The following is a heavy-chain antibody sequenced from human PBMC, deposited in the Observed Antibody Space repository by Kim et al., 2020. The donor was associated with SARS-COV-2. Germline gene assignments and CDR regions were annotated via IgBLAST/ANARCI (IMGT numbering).Heavy chain of an antibody. D-gene: IGHD1-26*01. CDR2: IYYSGSS. CDR1: GGSISSNSYF. CDR3: ARGKEGATAFDY. J-gene: IGHJ4*02. V-gene: IGHV4-39*07. Sequence: SETLSLTCTVSGGSISSNSYFWGWIRQPPGKGLEWIGNIYYSGSSYYNPSLNSRVSTSVDTSKNQFSLRLTSVTAADTAVYYCARGKEGATAFDYWGQGT.